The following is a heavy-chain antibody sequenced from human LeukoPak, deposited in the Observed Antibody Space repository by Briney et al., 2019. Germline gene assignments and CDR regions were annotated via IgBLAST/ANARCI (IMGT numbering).Heavy chain of an antibody. Sequence: ASVKVSCKASGYTFTGYYIHWVRQAPGPGLEWMGWIKPKYGGTKYAQQLQGRVTITRDTSISAAYMELSRLSCDGRAVDYLAGYIDYYDSRRFYYWGQGTLVSLSS. CDR3: AGYIDYYDSRRFYY. CDR1: GYTFTGYY. D-gene: IGHD3-22*01. CDR2: IKPKYGGT. J-gene: IGHJ4*02. V-gene: IGHV1-2*02.